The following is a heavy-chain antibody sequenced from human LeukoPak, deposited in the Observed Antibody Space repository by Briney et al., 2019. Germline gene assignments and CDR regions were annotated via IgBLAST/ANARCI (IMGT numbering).Heavy chain of an antibody. V-gene: IGHV4-39*01. Sequence: SETLSLTCTVSGGSISSSSYYWGWIRQPPGKGLEWIGSIYYSGSTYYNPSLKSRVTISVDTSKNQFSLKLSSVTAADTAVYYCVRQSRDGYNYHYWGQGTLVTVSS. CDR2: IYYSGST. CDR1: GGSISSSSYY. J-gene: IGHJ4*02. CDR3: VRQSRDGYNYHY. D-gene: IGHD5-24*01.